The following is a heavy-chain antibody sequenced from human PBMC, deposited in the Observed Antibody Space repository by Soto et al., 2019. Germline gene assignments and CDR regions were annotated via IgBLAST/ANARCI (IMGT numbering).Heavy chain of an antibody. Sequence: VQLMQSGAEVKKPGSSVKVSCKASGGTFSSHSINWVRQAPGQGLEWMGGIITLFGTSNYAQNFQGRVTITADQSTSTAYMELNSLTSYDTAVYYCAREVGYGDFSAALLDWGQGTLVTVSS. V-gene: IGHV1-69*01. J-gene: IGHJ4*02. CDR2: IITLFGTS. D-gene: IGHD2-21*02. CDR1: GGTFSSHS. CDR3: AREVGYGDFSAALLD.